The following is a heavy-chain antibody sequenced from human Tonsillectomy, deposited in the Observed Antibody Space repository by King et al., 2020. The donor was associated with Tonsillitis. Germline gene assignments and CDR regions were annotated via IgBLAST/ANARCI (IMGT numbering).Heavy chain of an antibody. J-gene: IGHJ4*02. CDR1: GFTFSSYS. CDR2: ISSSSSYI. D-gene: IGHD6-13*01. V-gene: IGHV3-21*01. CDR3: ARDQQLIR. Sequence: DVQLVESGGGLVKPGGSLRLSCEASGFTFSSYSMNWVRQAPEKGLEWVSSISSSSSYIYYADSVKGRFTIYRDNANNSLYLQMNSLRAEDTAVYYCARDQQLIRWGQGTLVTVSS.